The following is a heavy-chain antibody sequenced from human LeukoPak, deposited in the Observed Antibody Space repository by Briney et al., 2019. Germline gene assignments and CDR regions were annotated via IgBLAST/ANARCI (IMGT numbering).Heavy chain of an antibody. CDR1: GFSFSSYN. V-gene: IGHV3-21*01. CDR3: TTEAHY. CDR2: LSTSSSYI. J-gene: IGHJ4*02. Sequence: MAGGSLRLSCAASGFSFSSYNLNWVRQAPGKGLEWVSSLSTSSSYIYYADSVKGRFTVSRDNARNSLELQMNSLRAEDTAVYYCTTEAHYWGQGTLVTVSS.